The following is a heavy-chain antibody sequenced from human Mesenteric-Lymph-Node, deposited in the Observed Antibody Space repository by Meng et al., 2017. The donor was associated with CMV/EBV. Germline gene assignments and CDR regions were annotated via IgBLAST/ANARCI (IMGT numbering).Heavy chain of an antibody. CDR3: ARDLTVGTYYGMDV. CDR1: GFTFSTYS. V-gene: IGHV3-21*01. CDR2: ISGSGSYI. D-gene: IGHD1-14*01. Sequence: GSLRLSCAASGFTFSTYSMDWVRQTPEKGLEWVSSISGSGSYINYADSVKGRFTISRDNGKNSLYLQMNSLRAEDTAVYYCARDLTVGTYYGMDVWGQGTTVTVSS. J-gene: IGHJ6*02.